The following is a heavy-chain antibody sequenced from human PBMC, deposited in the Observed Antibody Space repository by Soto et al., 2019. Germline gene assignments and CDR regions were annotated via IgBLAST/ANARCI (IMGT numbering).Heavy chain of an antibody. J-gene: IGHJ4*02. CDR1: GFTFTSSA. V-gene: IGHV1-58*01. Sequence: SVKVSCKASGFTFTSSAVQWVRQARGQRLEWIGWIVVGSGNTNYAQKFQERVTITRDMSTSTAYMELSSLRSEDTAVYYCAREGAAAGPLGYWGQGTLVTVSS. D-gene: IGHD6-13*01. CDR3: AREGAAAGPLGY. CDR2: IVVGSGNT.